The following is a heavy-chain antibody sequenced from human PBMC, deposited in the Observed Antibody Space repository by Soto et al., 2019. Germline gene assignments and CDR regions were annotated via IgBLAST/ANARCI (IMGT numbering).Heavy chain of an antibody. V-gene: IGHV3-30-3*01. Sequence: GGSLRLSCAASGFTFSSYAMHWVRQAPGKGLEWVAVISYDGSNKYYADSVKGRFTISRDNSKNTLYLQMNSLRAEDTAVYYCARDYGGYNLYYFDYWGQGTLVTVSS. CDR1: GFTFSSYA. CDR3: ARDYGGYNLYYFDY. J-gene: IGHJ4*02. CDR2: ISYDGSNK. D-gene: IGHD4-17*01.